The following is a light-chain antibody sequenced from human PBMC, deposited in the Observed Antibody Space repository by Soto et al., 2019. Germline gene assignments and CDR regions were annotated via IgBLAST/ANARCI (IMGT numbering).Light chain of an antibody. Sequence: EIVLTQSPGTLSLSPGERATLSCRASQSVSSNLAWYQQKPGQAPRLLIYGASTRATGIPARFSGSGSGTEFTLTISSLQSEAFAVYYCQQYNNWHQFGQGTKVEIK. CDR3: QQYNNWHQ. V-gene: IGKV3-15*01. CDR1: QSVSSN. CDR2: GAS. J-gene: IGKJ1*01.